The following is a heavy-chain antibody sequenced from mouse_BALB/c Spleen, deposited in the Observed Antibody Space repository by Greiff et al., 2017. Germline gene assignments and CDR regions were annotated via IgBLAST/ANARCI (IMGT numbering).Heavy chain of an antibody. J-gene: IGHJ2*01. CDR1: GYTFTSYW. Sequence: QVQLQQPGAELVKPGASVKLSCKASGYTFTSYWMHWVKQRPGKGLEWIGEINPSNGRTNYNEKFKSKATLTVDKSSSTASMQLSSRTSEDSAVYYCARKYGKDYWGQGTTLTVSS. CDR2: INPSNGRT. D-gene: IGHD2-10*02. V-gene: IGHV1S81*02. CDR3: ARKYGKDY.